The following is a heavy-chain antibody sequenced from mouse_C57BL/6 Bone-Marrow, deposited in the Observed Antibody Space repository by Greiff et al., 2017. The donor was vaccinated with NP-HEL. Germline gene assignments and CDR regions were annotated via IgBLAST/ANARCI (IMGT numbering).Heavy chain of an antibody. CDR3: ARWVYDGYVYYAMDY. V-gene: IGHV7-3*01. CDR1: GFTFTDYY. D-gene: IGHD2-3*01. Sequence: DVMLVESGGGLVQPGGSLSLSCAASGFTFTDYYMSWVRQPPGKALEWLGFLRNKANGYTTEYSASLKCRFTISRDNSQSILYLQMNALRSEDSATYYCARWVYDGYVYYAMDYWGQGTSVTVSS. CDR2: LRNKANGYTT. J-gene: IGHJ4*01.